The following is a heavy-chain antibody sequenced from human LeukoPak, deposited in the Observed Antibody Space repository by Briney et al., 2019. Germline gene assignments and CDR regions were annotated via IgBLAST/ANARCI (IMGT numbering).Heavy chain of an antibody. Sequence: SVKVSCNTSGGTFTNYAMSWVRQAPGQGLEWMGGIIPMFGTAHYPQKFQDRVSITADDSTNTAYMELSNLRSDDTGVYYCARGGQYPGGPEYFYYYYMDVWGKGTTVTVSS. V-gene: IGHV1-69*01. CDR3: ARGGQYPGGPEYFYYYYMDV. CDR1: GGTFTNYA. CDR2: IIPMFGTA. D-gene: IGHD2/OR15-2a*01. J-gene: IGHJ6*03.